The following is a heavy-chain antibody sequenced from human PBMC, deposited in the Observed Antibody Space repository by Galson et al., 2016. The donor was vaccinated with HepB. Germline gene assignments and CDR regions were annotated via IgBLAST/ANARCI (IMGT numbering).Heavy chain of an antibody. CDR1: GFTFSSHW. CDR3: ARGSGWLIDY. CDR2: IKQDGSEK. V-gene: IGHV3-7*03. J-gene: IGHJ4*02. D-gene: IGHD6-19*01. Sequence: SLRLSCAASGFTFSSHWLNWVRQAPGKGLEWVANIKQDGSEKYYVDSVKGRFTISRDNGKNSPYLQMNSLRAEDTAVYYCARGSGWLIDYWGQGTLVTVSS.